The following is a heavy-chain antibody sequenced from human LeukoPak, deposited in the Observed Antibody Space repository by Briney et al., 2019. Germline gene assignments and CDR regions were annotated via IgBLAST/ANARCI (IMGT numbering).Heavy chain of an antibody. D-gene: IGHD3-10*01. J-gene: IGHJ3*02. V-gene: IGHV5-51*01. CDR3: ARPPSMVRGLLAFDI. Sequence: GEPLKISCQGSGSRFTSYWIGWVRQMPGKGLEWMGIIYPGGSDTRYRPSFQGQVTISADKSISTASLQWSSLKASDTAMYYCARPPSMVRGLLAFDIWGQGTMVTVSS. CDR2: IYPGGSDT. CDR1: GSRFTSYW.